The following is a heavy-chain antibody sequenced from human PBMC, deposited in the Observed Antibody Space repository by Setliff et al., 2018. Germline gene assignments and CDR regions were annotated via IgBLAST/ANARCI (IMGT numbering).Heavy chain of an antibody. D-gene: IGHD3-22*01. CDR3: AREGFYYDSSGSINHDAFDI. CDR2: IIPIFGTA. Sequence: GASVKVSCKASGGTFSSYAISWVRQAPGQGLEWMGGIIPIFGTANYAQKFQGRVTITTDESTSTAYMELRSLRSDDPAVYYCAREGFYYDSSGSINHDAFDIWGQGTMVTVSS. V-gene: IGHV1-69*05. J-gene: IGHJ3*02. CDR1: GGTFSSYA.